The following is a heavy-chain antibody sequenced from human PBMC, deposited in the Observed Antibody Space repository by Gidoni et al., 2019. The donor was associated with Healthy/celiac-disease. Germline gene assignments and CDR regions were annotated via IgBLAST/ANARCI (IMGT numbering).Heavy chain of an antibody. CDR2: INPSGGST. V-gene: IGHV1-46*01. D-gene: IGHD3-3*01. CDR3: ARTSITIFGVVIIPDFTFDY. J-gene: IGHJ4*02. CDR1: GYTFTSYY. Sequence: QVQLVQSVAEVKKPGASVKVSCKASGYTFTSYYMHWVRQAPGQGLEWMGIINPSGGSTSYAQKFQGRVTMTRDTSTSTVYMELSSLRSEDTAVYYCARTSITIFGVVIIPDFTFDYWGQGTLVTVSS.